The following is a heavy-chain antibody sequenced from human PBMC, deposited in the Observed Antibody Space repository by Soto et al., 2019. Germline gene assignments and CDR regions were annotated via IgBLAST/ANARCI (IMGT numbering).Heavy chain of an antibody. CDR3: ARSGCTSISCYDY. Sequence: EVQLVESGGGLVQPGGSLRLSCAASGFTFSSYATHWVRQAPGKGLEYVSAISNDGGSTYYANSVKGRFTVSRDNSKNTLFLEMGSLRAEDMAVYYCARSGCTSISCYDYWGQGTLVTVSS. V-gene: IGHV3-64*01. J-gene: IGHJ4*02. CDR1: GFTFSSYA. D-gene: IGHD2-2*01. CDR2: ISNDGGST.